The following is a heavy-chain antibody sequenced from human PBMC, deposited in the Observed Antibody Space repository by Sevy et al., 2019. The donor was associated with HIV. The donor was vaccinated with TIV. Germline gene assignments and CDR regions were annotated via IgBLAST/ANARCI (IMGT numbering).Heavy chain of an antibody. Sequence: SETLSLTCTVSGDSISSYYWSWIRQPAGKGLEWIGRIYTSGRTNYNPSLKSGVTMSVATSRNQFSLKLRSVTAADTAVYFCTRGEVQLWPSGFDYWGQGTLVTVSS. CDR2: IYTSGRT. D-gene: IGHD1-1*01. CDR3: TRGEVQLWPSGFDY. V-gene: IGHV4-4*07. J-gene: IGHJ4*02. CDR1: GDSISSYY.